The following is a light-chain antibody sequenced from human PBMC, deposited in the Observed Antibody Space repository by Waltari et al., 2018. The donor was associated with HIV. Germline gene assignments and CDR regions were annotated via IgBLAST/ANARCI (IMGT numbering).Light chain of an antibody. CDR3: SSYTSSSTWV. J-gene: IGLJ3*02. CDR2: DFT. CDR1: TSDVGGYNY. V-gene: IGLV2-14*03. Sequence: QSALTQPASVSGSPGQSTTISCTGTTSDVGGYNYVSWYQQHPGKAPKLMIYDFTTPPSGVSNRFSGSKSGNTASLTISGLQLEDEADYYCSSYTSSSTWVFGGGTKLTVL.